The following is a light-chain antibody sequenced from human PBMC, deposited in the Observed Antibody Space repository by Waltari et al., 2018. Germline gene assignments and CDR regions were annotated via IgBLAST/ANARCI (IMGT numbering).Light chain of an antibody. J-gene: IGKJ4*01. V-gene: IGKV3-15*01. CDR3: LQYNDWPPLT. CDR2: SAS. CDR1: QSVDSN. Sequence: EVVMTQSPATLSVSPGMTAHLSFRARQSVDSNLAWYQQKPGQAPKFLIFSASTRATGIPARFSGGGFGTEFTLTINSLQSEDFAVYYCLQYNDWPPLTFGGGTKVEMK.